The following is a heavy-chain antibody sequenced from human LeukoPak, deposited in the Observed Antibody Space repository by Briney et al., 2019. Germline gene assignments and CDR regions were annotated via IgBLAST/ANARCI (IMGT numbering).Heavy chain of an antibody. D-gene: IGHD1-26*01. J-gene: IGHJ3*02. CDR1: GGSISSSNW. V-gene: IGHV4-4*02. CDR3: ARAPEGELQFVDAFDI. Sequence: SGTLSLTCAVSGGSISSSNWWSWARQPPGKGLEWIGEIYHSGSTNYNPSLMSRVTISVDKSKNQFSLKLSSVTAADTAVYYFARAPEGELQFVDAFDIWAQGTMVTVSS. CDR2: IYHSGST.